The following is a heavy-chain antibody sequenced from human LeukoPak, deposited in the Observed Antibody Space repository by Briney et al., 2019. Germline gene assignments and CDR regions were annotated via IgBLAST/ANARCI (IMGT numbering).Heavy chain of an antibody. V-gene: IGHV3-66*04. CDR3: ATQGGNFDY. CDR1: GFIVNSNY. D-gene: IGHD3-16*01. Sequence: GGSLRLSCAASGFIVNSNYMNWVRQAPGKGLEWVSVLYSDDTTYYADSVKGRFTISRDNSKNTLYLQMNNLRAEDTAVYYCATQGGNFDYWGQGTLVTVSS. CDR2: LYSDDTT. J-gene: IGHJ4*02.